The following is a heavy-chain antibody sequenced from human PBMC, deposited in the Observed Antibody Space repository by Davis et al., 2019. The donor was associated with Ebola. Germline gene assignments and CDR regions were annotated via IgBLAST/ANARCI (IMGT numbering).Heavy chain of an antibody. CDR1: GFTFSDYY. Sequence: ESLKISCAASGFTFSDYYMGWIRQAPGKGLEWIGTIYYSGSTYYNPSLKSRVSISVDTSKNQVSLKLSSVTAADTAVYYCARYPGMAAAGTGYYYGMDVWGQGTTVTVSS. V-gene: IGHV4-38-2*01. CDR3: ARYPGMAAAGTGYYYGMDV. J-gene: IGHJ6*02. CDR2: IYYSGST. D-gene: IGHD6-13*01.